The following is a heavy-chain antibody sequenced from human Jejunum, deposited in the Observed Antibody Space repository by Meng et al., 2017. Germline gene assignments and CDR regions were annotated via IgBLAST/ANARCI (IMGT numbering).Heavy chain of an antibody. D-gene: IGHD6-19*01. Sequence: QGQLQGAGPGLVKPSGTLALTCAFSGDSISSDNWWSWVRQPPGKGPEWIGDIFRTGTSNYSPSLRSRVAIYMDKSKNQFSLSLNSVTAADTAVYYCARKGGTYSTGHFPHFDYWGQGTLVTVSS. CDR3: ARKGGTYSTGHFPHFDY. J-gene: IGHJ4*02. CDR1: GDSISSDNW. CDR2: IFRTGTS. V-gene: IGHV4-4*02.